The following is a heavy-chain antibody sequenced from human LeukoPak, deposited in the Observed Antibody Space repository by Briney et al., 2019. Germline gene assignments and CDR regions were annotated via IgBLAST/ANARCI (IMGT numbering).Heavy chain of an antibody. CDR2: ISGSGNNI. V-gene: IGHV3-23*01. Sequence: GGSLRLSCAASGFTFSTCAMNWVRQAPGKGLEWVSSISGSGNNIYYADSVKGRFTISRDNSKNTLYLQMRSLRAEETAVYYCAKNVREADWYYYYMDVWGKGTTVTVSS. D-gene: IGHD3-9*01. J-gene: IGHJ6*03. CDR1: GFTFSTCA. CDR3: AKNVREADWYYYYMDV.